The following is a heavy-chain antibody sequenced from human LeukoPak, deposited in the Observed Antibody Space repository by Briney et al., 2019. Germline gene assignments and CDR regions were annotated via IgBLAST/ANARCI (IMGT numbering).Heavy chain of an antibody. J-gene: IGHJ5*02. CDR1: GGTFSSYA. V-gene: IGHV1-69*13. D-gene: IGHD3-16*01. Sequence: SVKVSCKASGGTFSSYAISWVRQAPGQGLEWMGGIIPIFGTANYAQKFQGRVTITADESTSTAYMELSSLRSEDTAVYYCAREVSLFRRSGWFDPWGQGTLVTVSS. CDR2: IIPIFGTA. CDR3: AREVSLFRRSGWFDP.